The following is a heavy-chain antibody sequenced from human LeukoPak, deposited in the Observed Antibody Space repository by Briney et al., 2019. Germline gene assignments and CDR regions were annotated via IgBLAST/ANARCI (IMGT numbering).Heavy chain of an antibody. V-gene: IGHV4-61*02. CDR3: ARGKVGYCTNGVCPYYFDY. Sequence: SETLSLTCTVSGGSISSGSYYWSWIRQPAGKGLEWIGRIYTSGSTNYNPSLKSRVTTSVDTSKNQFSLKLNSVTAADTAVYYCARGKVGYCTNGVCPYYFDYWGQGTLVTVSS. CDR2: IYTSGST. D-gene: IGHD2-8*01. J-gene: IGHJ4*02. CDR1: GGSISSGSYY.